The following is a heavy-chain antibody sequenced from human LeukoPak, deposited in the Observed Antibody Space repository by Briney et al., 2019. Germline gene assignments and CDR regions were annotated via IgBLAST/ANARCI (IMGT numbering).Heavy chain of an antibody. CDR2: SYYSVST. D-gene: IGHD6-13*01. Sequence: PSETLSLTCTVSGGSIRSYYWSWLRQPPGKGLEWIGYSYYSVSTNYNPSLRSRVTISIDTSKNQFSLKLSSVTAADTAVYYCANNGAADGTVDYWGQGTLVTVSS. CDR1: GGSIRSYY. J-gene: IGHJ4*02. V-gene: IGHV4-59*01. CDR3: ANNGAADGTVDY.